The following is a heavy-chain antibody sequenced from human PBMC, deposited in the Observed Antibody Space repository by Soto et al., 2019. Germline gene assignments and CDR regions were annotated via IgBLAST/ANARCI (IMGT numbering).Heavy chain of an antibody. CDR2: IIPILGIA. J-gene: IGHJ5*02. CDR3: ARVLGKWFDP. Sequence: QVQLVQSGAEVKKPGSSVKVSCKASGGTFSSYTISWVRQAPGQGLEWMGRIIPILGIANYAQRFQGRVTITAVKSTSTAYMELSSLRSEDTAVYYCARVLGKWFDPWGQGTLVTVSS. D-gene: IGHD7-27*01. V-gene: IGHV1-69*02. CDR1: GGTFSSYT.